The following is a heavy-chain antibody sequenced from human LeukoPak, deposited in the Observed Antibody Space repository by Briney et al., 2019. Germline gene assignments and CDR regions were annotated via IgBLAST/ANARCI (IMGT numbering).Heavy chain of an antibody. D-gene: IGHD3-10*01. CDR1: ELTFSGSA. CDR3: ERSYGSGSYYTPGDV. J-gene: IGHJ6*04. Sequence: GGSLRLSCAASELTFSGSAMHLVRQASGKGLGGVGRIRSKANNYLTSYAPAVKRSFTISIDDSKNTAYLHMNSLKTEGTAVYDRERSYGSGSYYTPGDVWGKGPTVTVSS. CDR2: IRSKANNYLT. V-gene: IGHV3-73*01.